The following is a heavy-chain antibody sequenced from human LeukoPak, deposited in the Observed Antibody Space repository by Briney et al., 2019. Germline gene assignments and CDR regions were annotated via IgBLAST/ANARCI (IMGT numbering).Heavy chain of an antibody. CDR2: ISSSSTI. CDR3: ARDGVGAYCGGDCYLPTPADY. CDR1: GFTFSSYS. J-gene: IGHJ4*02. V-gene: IGHV3-48*01. D-gene: IGHD2-21*02. Sequence: GGSLRLSCAASGFTFSSYSMNWVRQAPGKGLEWVSYISSSSTIYYADSVKGRFTISRDNAKNSLYLQMNSLRAEDTAVYYCARDGVGAYCGGDCYLPTPADYWGQGTLVTVSS.